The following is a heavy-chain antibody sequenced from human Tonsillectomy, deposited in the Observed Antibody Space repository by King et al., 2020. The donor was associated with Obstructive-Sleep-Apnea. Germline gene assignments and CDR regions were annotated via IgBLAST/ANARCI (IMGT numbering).Heavy chain of an antibody. J-gene: IGHJ4*02. CDR3: ARDPVPGRTPVYFDH. V-gene: IGHV3-66*01. CDR1: GFTVSGNY. Sequence: VQLVESGGGLVQPGGSLRLSCVASGFTVSGNYLSWVRQAPGKGLEWVSLIYRGDNTYYPDSVKGRFTIYRDISKNTLYLQMDSLRAEDTAVYYCARDPVPGRTPVYFDHWGQGTLVTVSS. D-gene: IGHD1-14*01. CDR2: IYRGDNT.